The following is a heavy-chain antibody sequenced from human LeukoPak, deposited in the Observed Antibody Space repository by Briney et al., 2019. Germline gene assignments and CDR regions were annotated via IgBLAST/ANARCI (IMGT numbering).Heavy chain of an antibody. J-gene: IGHJ3*02. D-gene: IGHD6-13*01. CDR1: GGSISSYY. V-gene: IGHV4-4*07. CDR2: IYTSGST. Sequence: SETLSLTCTVSGGSISSYYWSWIRQPAGKGLEWIGRIYTSGSTNCNPSLKSRVTMSVDTSKNQFSLKLSSVTAADTAVYYCARDDWYSSSWPGAFDIWGQGTMVTVSS. CDR3: ARDDWYSSSWPGAFDI.